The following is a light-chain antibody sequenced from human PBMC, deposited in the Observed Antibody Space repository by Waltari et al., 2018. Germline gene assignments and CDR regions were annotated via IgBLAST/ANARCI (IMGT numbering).Light chain of an antibody. Sequence: DIVMTQSPLSLHVTPGEQASISCRSSQSLLHSNGYNYLYWYLQKPGQSPQLLIYLGSNRASGVPDRFSGSGSGTDFTLKISRVEAEDVGVYYCMQALQTPWTFGQGTKVEIK. V-gene: IGKV2-28*01. CDR3: MQALQTPWT. CDR2: LGS. J-gene: IGKJ1*01. CDR1: QSLLHSNGYNY.